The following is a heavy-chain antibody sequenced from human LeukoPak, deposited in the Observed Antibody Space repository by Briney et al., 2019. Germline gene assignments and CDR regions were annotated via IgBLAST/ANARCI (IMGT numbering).Heavy chain of an antibody. D-gene: IGHD5-18*01. J-gene: IGHJ3*02. CDR2: ISNRGGT. Sequence: SPSETLSLTCTTSGGSISSYWWSWIRQPPGKGLEWVGHISNRGGTDYSPSLKSRVALLLETCNSQFYMKLVSVTPANTAETYCARAGCSYGSAFHMGPQSTMHSVSS. V-gene: IGHV4-59*01. CDR1: GGSISSYW. CDR3: ARAGCSYGSAFHM.